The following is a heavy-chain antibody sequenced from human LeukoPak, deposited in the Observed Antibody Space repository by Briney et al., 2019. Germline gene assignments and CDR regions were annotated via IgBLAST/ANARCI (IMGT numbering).Heavy chain of an antibody. J-gene: IGHJ5*02. D-gene: IGHD2-8*01. CDR3: ARDKGYCTNGVCLGSNWFDP. Sequence: ASVKVSCTASGYTFTGYYMHWVRQAPGQGLEWMGWINPNSGGTNYAQKFQGRVTMTRDTSISIAYMELSRLRSDDTAVYYCARDKGYCTNGVCLGSNWFDPWGQGTLVTVSS. CDR2: INPNSGGT. CDR1: GYTFTGYY. V-gene: IGHV1-2*02.